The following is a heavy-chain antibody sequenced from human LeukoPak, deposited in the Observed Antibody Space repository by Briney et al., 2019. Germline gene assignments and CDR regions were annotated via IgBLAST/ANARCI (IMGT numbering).Heavy chain of an antibody. CDR3: VKAGPSGSPYQFDY. CDR2: ITSDGSRP. J-gene: IGHJ4*02. V-gene: IGHV3-64D*09. D-gene: IGHD1-26*01. CDR1: GFIFSSYA. Sequence: GGSLRLSCSASGFIFSSYAMHWVRQAPGKGLEYVSAITSDGSRPYYADSVKGRFTLSRDNSKNILYLQMSSLRADDTAVYYCVKAGPSGSPYQFDYWGQGTLVTVSS.